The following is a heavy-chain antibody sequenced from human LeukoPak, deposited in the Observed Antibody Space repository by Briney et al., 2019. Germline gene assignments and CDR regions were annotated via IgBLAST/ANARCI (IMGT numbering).Heavy chain of an antibody. D-gene: IGHD3-10*01. CDR2: ISYDGSNK. J-gene: IGHJ5*02. Sequence: PGRSLRLSCAASRFTFSTYGMHWVRQAPGKGLEWVAVISYDGSNKYYADSVKGRFTISRDNSKNTLYLQMNSLRAEDTAVYYCARDSVPVRAFITWGQGTLVTVSS. CDR3: ARDSVPVRAFIT. V-gene: IGHV3-30*03. CDR1: RFTFSTYG.